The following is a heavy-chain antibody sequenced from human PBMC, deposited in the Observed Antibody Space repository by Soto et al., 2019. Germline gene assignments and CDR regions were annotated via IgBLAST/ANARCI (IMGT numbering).Heavy chain of an antibody. Sequence: QLQLQESGSGLVKPSQTLSLTCAVSGASISSGGYSWSWIRQPPGKGLEWIGYIYHSGSTYYNPSLKSRVAISVDRSKNQFSLKLSSVTAADTAVYYCARRRGFPYYYGMDVWGQGTTVTVSS. V-gene: IGHV4-30-2*01. CDR1: GASISSGGYS. D-gene: IGHD5-12*01. J-gene: IGHJ6*02. CDR2: IYHSGST. CDR3: ARRRGFPYYYGMDV.